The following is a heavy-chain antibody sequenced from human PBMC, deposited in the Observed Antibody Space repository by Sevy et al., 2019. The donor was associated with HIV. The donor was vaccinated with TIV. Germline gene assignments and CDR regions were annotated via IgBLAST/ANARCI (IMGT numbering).Heavy chain of an antibody. CDR1: GYTLTKLS. D-gene: IGHD3-22*01. CDR2: FDPEDGET. CDR3: ATTKDYYEDSGSPFDY. V-gene: IGHV1-24*01. J-gene: IGHJ4*02. Sequence: ASVKVSCKVSGYTLTKLSMHWVRQAPGKGLEWMGSFDPEDGETIYQQKLKGRVTMTEDTSTDTAYMELSSLRSEDTAAYYCATTKDYYEDSGSPFDYWGQGTLVTVSS.